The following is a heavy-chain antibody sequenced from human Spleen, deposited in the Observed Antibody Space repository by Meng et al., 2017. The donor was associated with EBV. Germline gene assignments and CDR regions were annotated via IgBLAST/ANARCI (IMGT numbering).Heavy chain of an antibody. J-gene: IGHJ4*02. Sequence: QLDVARRRLTTSRAPPPPTCVVAGCSISSGKWWSWRQHPPGKVLGSSEENYHGGTTSYNPSLNSRVIISVNNNKNQFSLKLSAGTAADTAYYYGARCGSVEVFDYWGQGTLVTVSS. CDR3: ARCGSVEVFDY. D-gene: IGHD3-10*01. V-gene: IGHV4-4*03. CDR1: GCSISSGKW. CDR2: NYHGGTT.